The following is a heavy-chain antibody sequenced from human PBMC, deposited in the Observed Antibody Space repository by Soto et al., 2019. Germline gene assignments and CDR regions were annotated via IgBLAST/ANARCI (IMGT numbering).Heavy chain of an antibody. J-gene: IGHJ5*02. CDR1: GFTFSSYW. V-gene: IGHV3-7*01. CDR3: ARQKYQLLYNWFDP. CDR2: IKQDGSEK. Sequence: GGSLRLSCAASGFTFSSYWMSWVRQAPGKGLEWVANIKQDGSEKYYVDSVKGRFTISRDNAKNSLYLQMNSLRAEDTAVYYCARQKYQLLYNWFDPWGQGTLVTVSS. D-gene: IGHD2-2*01.